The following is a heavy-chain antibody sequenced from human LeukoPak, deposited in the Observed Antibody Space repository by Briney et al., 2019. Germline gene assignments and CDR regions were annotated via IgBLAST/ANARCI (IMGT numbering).Heavy chain of an antibody. Sequence: GESLQISWQASGYTFTNNWIVWVRQVHGEGLEYMGIIHPSDSDTRYSPSFQGQVTISADKTISIACLRWSRLKASDTAIYYCARRGFSYGQNGFDIWGQGTKVTVS. V-gene: IGHV5-51*01. J-gene: IGHJ3*02. CDR1: GYTFTNNW. D-gene: IGHD5-18*01. CDR2: IHPSDSDT. CDR3: ARRGFSYGQNGFDI.